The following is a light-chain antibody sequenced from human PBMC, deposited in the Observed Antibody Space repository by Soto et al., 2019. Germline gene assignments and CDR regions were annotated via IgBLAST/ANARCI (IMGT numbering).Light chain of an antibody. CDR1: RSNIGAGYD. CDR3: SSYTSSSTYV. CDR2: GTN. J-gene: IGLJ1*01. Sequence: QSVLTQPPSVSGAPGQRVTISCTGSRSNIGAGYDVHWYQQLPGTAPKLLIYGTNNRPSGVPDRFSGSKSGNTASLTISGLQAEDEAEYYCSSYTSSSTYVFGTGTKLTVL. V-gene: IGLV1-40*01.